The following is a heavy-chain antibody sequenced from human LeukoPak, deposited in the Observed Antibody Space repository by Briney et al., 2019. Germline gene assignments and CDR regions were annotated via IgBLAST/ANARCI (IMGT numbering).Heavy chain of an antibody. CDR1: GYTFTSIG. J-gene: IGHJ4*02. D-gene: IGHD6-19*01. V-gene: IGHV7-4-1*02. CDR3: ARATYSSGWYFAY. CDR2: INTNTGNP. Sequence: ASVKVSCKGSGYTFTSIGLSWVRQAPGQGLEWMGWINTNTGNPTYAQGFTGRFVFSLDTSVSTAYLQISSLKAEDTAVYYCARATYSSGWYFAYWGQGTLVTVSS.